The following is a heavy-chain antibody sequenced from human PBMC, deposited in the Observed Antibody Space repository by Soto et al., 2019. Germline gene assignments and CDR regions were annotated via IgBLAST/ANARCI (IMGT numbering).Heavy chain of an antibody. CDR3: ARHIGYSYGSPTYYGMDV. CDR2: IYPGDSDT. J-gene: IGHJ6*02. Sequence: RNSCSRSEESFTSYWVGGLRKIPGKGLECMGIIYPGDSDTRYSPSFQGQVTISADKSISTAYLQWSSLQASDTAMYYCARHIGYSYGSPTYYGMDVWGQGTTVTV. D-gene: IGHD5-18*01. CDR1: EESFTSYW. V-gene: IGHV5-51*01.